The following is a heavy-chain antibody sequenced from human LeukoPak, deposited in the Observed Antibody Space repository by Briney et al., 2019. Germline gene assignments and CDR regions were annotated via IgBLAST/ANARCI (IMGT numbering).Heavy chain of an antibody. J-gene: IGHJ4*02. V-gene: IGHV3-74*01. D-gene: IGHD2-2*01. CDR3: ARDGSSARGDY. CDR2: INSDGSST. CDR1: GFTFSSYW. Sequence: GGSLGLSCAASGFTFSSYWMHWVRQAPGKGLVWVSRINSDGSSTIYADSVKGRFTISRDNAKNTLYLQMNSLRAEDTAVYYCARDGSSARGDYWGQGTLVTVSS.